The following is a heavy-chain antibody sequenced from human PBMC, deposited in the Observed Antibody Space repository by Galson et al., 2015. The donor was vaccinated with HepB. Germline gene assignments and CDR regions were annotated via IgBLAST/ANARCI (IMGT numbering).Heavy chain of an antibody. D-gene: IGHD1-1*01. CDR3: ARRVLGAHLEWQVSYGMDV. Sequence: QSGAEVKKPGESLKISCKGSGYNFISYWIGWVRQKPGKGLELMGIIFPGDSDDSGTRYSPSFQGQVTISVDKSSSTAFLQWSSLKASDTGMYYCARRVLGAHLEWQVSYGMDVWGQGTTVIVSS. CDR1: GYNFISYW. V-gene: IGHV5-51*01. CDR2: IFPGDSDDSGT. J-gene: IGHJ6*02.